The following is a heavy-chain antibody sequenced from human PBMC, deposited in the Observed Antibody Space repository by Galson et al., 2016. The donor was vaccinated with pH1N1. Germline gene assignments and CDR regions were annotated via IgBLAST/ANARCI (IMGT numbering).Heavy chain of an antibody. J-gene: IGHJ4*02. Sequence: SLRLSCAASGFSFRSYWMGWVRQAPGKGLEWLANIYQDGSQILYLDSVKGRFTISRDNAKNSLYLQMNSLRREDTAVYYCARAIGAADSLWGQGTLVTVSS. CDR3: ARAIGAADSL. CDR1: GFSFRSYW. D-gene: IGHD6-13*01. V-gene: IGHV3-7*04. CDR2: IYQDGSQI.